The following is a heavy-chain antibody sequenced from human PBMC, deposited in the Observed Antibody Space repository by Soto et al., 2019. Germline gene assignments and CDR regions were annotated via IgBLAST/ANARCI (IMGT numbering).Heavy chain of an antibody. CDR2: IYYSGST. J-gene: IGHJ3*02. Sequence: SETLSLTCTVSGGSISSYYWSWIRQPPGKGLEWIGYIYYSGSTNYNPSLKSRVTISVDTSKNQFALKLSSVTAADTAVYYCAGGYSSSWQGSGAFDIWGQGTMVTVSS. V-gene: IGHV4-59*08. CDR3: AGGYSSSWQGSGAFDI. CDR1: GGSISSYY. D-gene: IGHD6-13*01.